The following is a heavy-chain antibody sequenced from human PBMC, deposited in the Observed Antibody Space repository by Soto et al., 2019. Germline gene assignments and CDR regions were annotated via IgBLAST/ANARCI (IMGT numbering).Heavy chain of an antibody. CDR2: ISYDGSNK. Sequence: GGSLRLSCAASGFTFSSYAMHWVRQAPGKGLEWMAVISYDGSNKYYADSVKGRFTISRDNSKNTLYLQMNTLRTEDTAVYYCAGGWYFFDFCGQGTLVTVSS. J-gene: IGHJ4*02. CDR3: AGGWYFFDF. D-gene: IGHD5-12*01. V-gene: IGHV3-30-3*01. CDR1: GFTFSSYA.